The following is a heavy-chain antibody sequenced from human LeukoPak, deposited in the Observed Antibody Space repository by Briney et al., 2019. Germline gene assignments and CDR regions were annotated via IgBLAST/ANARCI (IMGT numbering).Heavy chain of an antibody. D-gene: IGHD3-22*01. CDR3: ARRAGYYDSSGYFDY. J-gene: IGHJ4*02. Sequence: SVKVSCKASGGTFSSYAISWVRQAPGQGLEWMGGIIPIFGTADYAQKFQGRVTITADESTSTAYMELSSLRSEDTAVYYCARRAGYYDSSGYFDYWGQGTLVTVSS. CDR2: IIPIFGTA. V-gene: IGHV1-69*13. CDR1: GGTFSSYA.